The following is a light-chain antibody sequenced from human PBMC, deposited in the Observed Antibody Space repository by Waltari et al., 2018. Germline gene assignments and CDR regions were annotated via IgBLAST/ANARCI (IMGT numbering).Light chain of an antibody. Sequence: SYELTQPPSVSVSPGQTARITCSGDALPKQYVYWYQQKSGQAPILVMYNDRERPSGIPERFSGSSSGTTVTLTISGVQAEDEADYYCQSGDNSGTNRVLFGGGTKLTVL. CDR3: QSGDNSGTNRVL. V-gene: IGLV3-25*03. J-gene: IGLJ2*01. CDR1: ALPKQY. CDR2: NDR.